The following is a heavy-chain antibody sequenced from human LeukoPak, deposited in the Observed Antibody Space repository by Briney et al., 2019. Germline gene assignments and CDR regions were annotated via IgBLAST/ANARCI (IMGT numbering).Heavy chain of an antibody. V-gene: IGHV1-2*02. CDR2: INPNSGDT. CDR1: GYTFSDYY. D-gene: IGHD3-10*01. Sequence: ASVKVSCKTSGYTFSDYYIHWIRQAPGQGLEWVGWINPNSGDTDYAQKLQGRVTVTTDTSTSTAYMELRSLRSDDTAVYYCARDLVGTYYYGSGSYDYWGQGTLVTVSS. J-gene: IGHJ4*02. CDR3: ARDLVGTYYYGSGSYDY.